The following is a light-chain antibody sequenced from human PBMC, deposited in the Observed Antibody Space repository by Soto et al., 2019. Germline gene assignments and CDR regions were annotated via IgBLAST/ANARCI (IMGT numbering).Light chain of an antibody. J-gene: IGLJ2*01. Sequence: QSALTQPASVSGCPGQSITISCTGTSSDIGIVSWYQQEPGKAPKLMIYEGIKRPSVVSNRFSGSKSGNTASLTISGLQAEDEADYYCCSYGGDSSFVVFGGGTKLTVL. CDR3: CSYGGDSSFVV. V-gene: IGLV2-23*03. CDR1: SSDIGI. CDR2: EGI.